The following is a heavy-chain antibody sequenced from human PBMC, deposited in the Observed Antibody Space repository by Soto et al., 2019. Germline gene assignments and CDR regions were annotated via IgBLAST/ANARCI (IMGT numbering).Heavy chain of an antibody. D-gene: IGHD2-2*01. CDR1: GFTFSTYA. J-gene: IGHJ4*02. CDR3: AKDGIKYCISTSCYSVDY. Sequence: GGSLRLSCTASGFTFSTYAMSWVRQAPGKGLEWVSTISGSGANTYYADSVKGRFTISRDNSKNTLYLQMNSLRAEDTAVYYCAKDGIKYCISTSCYSVDYWGQGTLVTVSS. V-gene: IGHV3-23*01. CDR2: ISGSGANT.